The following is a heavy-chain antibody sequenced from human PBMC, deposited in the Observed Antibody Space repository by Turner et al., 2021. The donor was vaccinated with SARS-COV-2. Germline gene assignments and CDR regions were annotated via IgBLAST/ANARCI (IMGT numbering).Heavy chain of an antibody. CDR2: ISNDGSNK. CDR1: GFTFSSYA. J-gene: IGHJ6*02. CDR3: ARDHWGNVVVVTANHYYYGMDV. D-gene: IGHD2-21*02. V-gene: IGHV3-30-3*01. Sequence: QVQLVESGGGVVQPGRSLRLSCAASGFTFSSYAMHWVRKAPGKGLEWVAVISNDGSNKYYADSVKGRFTISRDNSKNTLYLQMNSLRAEDTAVYYCARDHWGNVVVVTANHYYYGMDVWGQGTTVTVSS.